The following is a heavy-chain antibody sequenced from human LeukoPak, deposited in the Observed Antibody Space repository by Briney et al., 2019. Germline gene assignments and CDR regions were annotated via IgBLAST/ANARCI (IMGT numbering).Heavy chain of an antibody. J-gene: IGHJ4*02. D-gene: IGHD3-22*01. CDR1: GCTFTGYY. CDR3: ARDLAYYYDSSGYYTLGGAFDY. V-gene: IGHV1-2*02. Sequence: APVKVSCKASGCTFTGYYMHWVRQAPGQGLEWMGWINPNSGGTNYAQKFQGRVTMTRDTSISTAYMELSRLRSGDTAVYYCARDLAYYYDSSGYYTLGGAFDYWGQGTLVTVSS. CDR2: INPNSGGT.